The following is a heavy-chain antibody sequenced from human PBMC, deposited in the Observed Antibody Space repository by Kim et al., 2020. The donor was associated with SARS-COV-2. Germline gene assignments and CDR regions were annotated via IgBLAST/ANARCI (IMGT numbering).Heavy chain of an antibody. V-gene: IGHV4-59*12. CDR3: ARVRPPTYYFGSGTYVDY. CDR2: VSYTEST. Sequence: SKTLSLTCTVSGGSIRNFYWSWIRQPPGKGLEWIAYVSYTESTNYNPSLKSRVRISLDMSKNQFSLKLSSVTATDTAVYYCARVRPPTYYFGSGTYVDYWGQGPLVTVSS. D-gene: IGHD3-10*01. CDR1: GGSIRNFY. J-gene: IGHJ4*02.